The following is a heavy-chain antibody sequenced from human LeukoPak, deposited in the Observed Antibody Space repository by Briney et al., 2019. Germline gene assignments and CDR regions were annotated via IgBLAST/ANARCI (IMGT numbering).Heavy chain of an antibody. V-gene: IGHV3-21*01. CDR3: ARGNGDYYSIGYYYYYYMDV. J-gene: IGHJ6*03. D-gene: IGHD2-21*02. CDR2: ISSSSSYI. CDR1: GFTFSSYS. Sequence: GGSLRLSCAASGFTFSSYSMNWVRQAPGKGLEWVSSISSSSSYIYYADSVKGRFTISRDNAKNSLYLQMNSLRAEDTAVYYCARGNGDYYSIGYYYYYYMDVWGKGTTVTVSS.